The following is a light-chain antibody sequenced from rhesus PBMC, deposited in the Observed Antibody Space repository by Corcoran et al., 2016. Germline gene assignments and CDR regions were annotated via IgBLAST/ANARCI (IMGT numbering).Light chain of an antibody. CDR2: EVN. CDR1: SSDIGGYNR. J-gene: IGLJ2*01. V-gene: IGLV2-13*02. Sequence: QAALTQPRSVSGSPGQSVTISCTGASSDIGGYNRVSWYQHHPGKAPKLIIFEVNKRPSGVSDRFSGSKSGNTASLTSFGLQAEDESYYHCSSYAGDYIALFGGGTRLTVL. CDR3: SSYAGDYIAL.